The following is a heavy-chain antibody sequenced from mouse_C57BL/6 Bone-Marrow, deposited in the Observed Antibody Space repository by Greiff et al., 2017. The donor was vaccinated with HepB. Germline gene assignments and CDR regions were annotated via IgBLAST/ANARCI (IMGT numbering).Heavy chain of an antibody. CDR2: IYPRSGNT. CDR1: GYTFTSYG. CDR3: ARTYYYGSSYLSYFDY. J-gene: IGHJ2*01. D-gene: IGHD1-1*01. V-gene: IGHV1-81*01. Sequence: QVQLQQSGAELARPGASVKLSCKASGYTFTSYGISWVKQRTGQGLEWIGEIYPRSGNTYYNEKFKGKATLTADKSSSTAYMELRSLTSEDSAVYFCARTYYYGSSYLSYFDYWGQGTTLTVSS.